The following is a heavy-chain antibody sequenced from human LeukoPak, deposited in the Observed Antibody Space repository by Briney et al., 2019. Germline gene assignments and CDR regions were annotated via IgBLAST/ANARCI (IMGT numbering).Heavy chain of an antibody. CDR1: GFTFSSYG. D-gene: IGHD2-21*02. V-gene: IGHV3-33*01. Sequence: GGSLRLSCAASGFTFSSYGMHWVRQAPGKGLEWVAVIWYDGSNKYYADSVKGRFTISRDNSKNTLYLQMNSLRAEDTAGYYCARDQSPFCGGDCFGSRPSSAFDIWGQGTMVTVSS. CDR3: ARDQSPFCGGDCFGSRPSSAFDI. CDR2: IWYDGSNK. J-gene: IGHJ3*02.